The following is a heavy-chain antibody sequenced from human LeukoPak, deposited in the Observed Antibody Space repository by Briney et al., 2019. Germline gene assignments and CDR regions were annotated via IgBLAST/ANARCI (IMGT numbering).Heavy chain of an antibody. CDR1: GGSISSGGYS. J-gene: IGHJ5*02. CDR2: IYHSGST. D-gene: IGHD3-22*01. CDR3: ASGRHYYDSSGYFINWFDP. V-gene: IGHV4-30-2*01. Sequence: SETLSLTCAVSGGSISSGGYSWSWIRQPPGKGLEWIGYIYHSGSTFYNPSLKSRVTISVDRSKNQFSLKLSSVTAADTAVYYCASGRHYYDSSGYFINWFDPWGQGNLVTVSS.